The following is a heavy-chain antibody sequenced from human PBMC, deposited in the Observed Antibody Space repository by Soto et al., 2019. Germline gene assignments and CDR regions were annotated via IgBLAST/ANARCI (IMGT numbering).Heavy chain of an antibody. CDR1: GFTFDDYA. Sequence: GGSLRLSCAASGFTFDDYAMHWVRQAPGKGLEWVSGINWNSGSIGYGDSVKGRFAISRDNAKNSLRLQMNSLSAEDTAFYYCVKDESINWYSGHFRHWGQGTLVTVSS. J-gene: IGHJ1*01. V-gene: IGHV3-9*01. CDR2: INWNSGSI. D-gene: IGHD6-13*01. CDR3: VKDESINWYSGHFRH.